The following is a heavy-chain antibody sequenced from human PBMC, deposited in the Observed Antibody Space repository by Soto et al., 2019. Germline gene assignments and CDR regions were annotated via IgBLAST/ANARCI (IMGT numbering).Heavy chain of an antibody. CDR3: ARAGFLDGDYYYYYMDV. J-gene: IGHJ6*03. D-gene: IGHD4-17*01. Sequence: PSETLSLTCAVSSVSISSSNWWSWVRQPPGKGLEWIGEIYHSGSTNYNPSLKSRVTISVDKSKNQFSLKLSSVTAADTAVYYCARAGFLDGDYYYYYMDVWGKGTTVTVSS. CDR1: SVSISSSNW. CDR2: IYHSGST. V-gene: IGHV4-4*02.